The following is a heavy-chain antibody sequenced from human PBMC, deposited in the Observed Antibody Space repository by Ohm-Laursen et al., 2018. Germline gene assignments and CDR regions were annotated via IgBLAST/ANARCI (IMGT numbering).Heavy chain of an antibody. CDR1: GFTFSSYC. Sequence: GSLRLSCSASGFTFSSYCMHWVRQAPGKGLVWVSRINSDGSSTSYADSVKGRFTISRDNAKNTLYLQMNSLRAEDTAVYYCARRGEGGAYYYYGMDVWGQGTTVTVS. CDR2: INSDGSST. J-gene: IGHJ6*02. CDR3: ARRGEGGAYYYYGMDV. V-gene: IGHV3-74*01. D-gene: IGHD1-26*01.